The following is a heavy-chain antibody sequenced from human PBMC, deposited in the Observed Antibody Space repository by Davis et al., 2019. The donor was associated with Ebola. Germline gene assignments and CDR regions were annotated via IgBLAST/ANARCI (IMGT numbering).Heavy chain of an antibody. V-gene: IGHV1-18*01. D-gene: IGHD3-22*01. J-gene: IGHJ5*02. CDR3: ARGITMIVVNNWFDP. CDR1: GYTFTSYG. Sequence: ASVKVSCKASGYTFTSYGISWVRQAPGQGLEWMGWISAYNGNTNYAQKLQGRVTMTTDTSTSTAYMELRSLRSDDTAVYYCARGITMIVVNNWFDPWGQGTLVTVSP. CDR2: ISAYNGNT.